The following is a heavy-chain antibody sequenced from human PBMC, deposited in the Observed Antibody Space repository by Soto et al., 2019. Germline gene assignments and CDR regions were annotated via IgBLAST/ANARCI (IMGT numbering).Heavy chain of an antibody. D-gene: IGHD1-26*01. J-gene: IGHJ4*02. Sequence: QVQLVESGGGVVQPGRSLRLSCAASGFTFSSYAMHWVRQAPGKGLEWVAVISYDGSNKYYADSVKGRFTISRDNSKNTLYLQMNSLRAEDTAVYYCASAIVGATTTDDWGQGTLVTVSS. V-gene: IGHV3-30-3*01. CDR1: GFTFSSYA. CDR3: ASAIVGATTTDD. CDR2: ISYDGSNK.